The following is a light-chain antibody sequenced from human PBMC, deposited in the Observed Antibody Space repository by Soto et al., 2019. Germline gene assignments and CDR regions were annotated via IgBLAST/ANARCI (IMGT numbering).Light chain of an antibody. CDR2: AAS. CDR1: QGISSW. CDR3: HQSNSLPLI. J-gene: IGKJ4*01. Sequence: DIQMTQSPSSVSASVGDRVTITCRASQGISSWLAWYQQKPVKAPKLLIYAASSLQSGVPSRFSGSGSGIDFTLTLSSLQHEYFATYYCHQSNSLPLIFGGGTKVEIK. V-gene: IGKV1-12*01.